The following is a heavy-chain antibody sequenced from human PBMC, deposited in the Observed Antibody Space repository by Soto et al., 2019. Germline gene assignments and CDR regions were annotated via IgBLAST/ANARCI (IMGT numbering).Heavy chain of an antibody. Sequence: QVQLQESGPGLVKPSQTLSLTCSVSGESISSGGYYWSWIRHHPGKGLEWIGYIYDSEGAYYNPSLKTRFITSSDTSKNPFGMRLSSVPAAATAAYHCARASSRSSAAAYWGQGTLATVSS. CDR1: GESISSGGYY. V-gene: IGHV4-31*03. CDR2: IYDSEGA. J-gene: IGHJ4*02. CDR3: ARASSRSSAAAY. D-gene: IGHD6-6*01.